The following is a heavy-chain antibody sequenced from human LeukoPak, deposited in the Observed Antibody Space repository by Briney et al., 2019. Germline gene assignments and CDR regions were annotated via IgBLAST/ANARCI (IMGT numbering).Heavy chain of an antibody. D-gene: IGHD2-15*01. CDR1: GFSFKDAW. CDR3: TTDPHSGYCSGVSCYPYDY. CDR2: IKSDTDGDTT. V-gene: IGHV3-15*01. J-gene: IGHJ4*02. Sequence: GGSLRLSCAASGFSFKDAWMSWVRQAPGKGLEWVGRIKSDTDGDTTDYAAPVKGRFTISREESRNKLYLQMTTLKTEDTALYYCTTDPHSGYCSGVSCYPYDYWGQGTLVTVSS.